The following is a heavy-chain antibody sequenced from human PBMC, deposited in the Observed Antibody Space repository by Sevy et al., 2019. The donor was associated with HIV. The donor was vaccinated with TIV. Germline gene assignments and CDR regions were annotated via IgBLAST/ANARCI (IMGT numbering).Heavy chain of an antibody. V-gene: IGHV4-34*01. D-gene: IGHD2-2*01. CDR3: ARSPPVVVVPGAPSWFDP. CDR2: INHSGST. J-gene: IGHJ5*02. CDR1: GGSFSGYY. Sequence: SETLSLTCAVYGGSFSGYYWSWIRQSPGKGLEWIGEINHSGSTNYNASLKSRVTISIDTSKNQFSLRLNSVTAADTAVYFCARSPPVVVVPGAPSWFDPWGQGTLVTVSS.